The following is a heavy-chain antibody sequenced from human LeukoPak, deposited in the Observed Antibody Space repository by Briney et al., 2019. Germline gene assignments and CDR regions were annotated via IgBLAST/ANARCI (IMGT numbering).Heavy chain of an antibody. Sequence: GGSLRLSCAASGFTVSNYAMSWVRRAPGKGLEWVSAISASGGRTEYTDSGKGRFTTSRGSSKNTLHLQMNSLRVEDTAVYYCAKGTYSDHPHYMDVWGKGTTVTVSS. CDR3: AKGTYSDHPHYMDV. CDR1: GFTVSNYA. V-gene: IGHV3-23*01. D-gene: IGHD4-17*01. J-gene: IGHJ6*03. CDR2: ISASGGRT.